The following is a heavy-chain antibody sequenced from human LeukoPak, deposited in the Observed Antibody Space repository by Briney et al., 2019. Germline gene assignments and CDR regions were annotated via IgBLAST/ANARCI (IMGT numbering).Heavy chain of an antibody. CDR3: ARVITGGYYFDY. D-gene: IGHD7-27*01. Sequence: GGSLRLSCAASGFTVSSNYMNWVRQAPGKGLEWVSVIYSGGSTYYADSMKGRFTISRDNSKNTLYLQMNSLRAEDTAVYYCARVITGGYYFDYWGQGTLVTVSS. CDR1: GFTVSSNY. J-gene: IGHJ4*02. CDR2: IYSGGST. V-gene: IGHV3-53*01.